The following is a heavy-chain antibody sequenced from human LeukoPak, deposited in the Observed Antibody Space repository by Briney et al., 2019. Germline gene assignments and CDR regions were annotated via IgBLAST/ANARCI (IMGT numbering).Heavy chain of an antibody. CDR1: GGSVSSGGFY. CDR2: IYYNGRS. D-gene: IGHD2-2*01. Sequence: SETLSLTCTVSGGSVSSGGFYWSWIRQPPGKGLEWIAYIYYNGRSYYNPSLKSRVTISLDKSKNQVSLKLNSVTAADTAVYYCARAPADPVQRFDPWGQGTLVTVSS. J-gene: IGHJ5*02. CDR3: ARAPADPVQRFDP. V-gene: IGHV4-31*03.